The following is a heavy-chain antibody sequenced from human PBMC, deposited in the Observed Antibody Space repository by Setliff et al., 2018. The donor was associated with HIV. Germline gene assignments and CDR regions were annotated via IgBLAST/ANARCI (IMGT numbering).Heavy chain of an antibody. CDR3: AGGPGTTSIDY. CDR1: SVSINRGGYF. CDR2: IYYSGST. V-gene: IGHV4-31*03. Sequence: PSETLSLTCTVSSVSINRGGYFWSWIRQLPGKGLEWIGYIYYSGSTFYNPSLKSRVSISVDTAKNQFSLKLTSVTAADTAVYYCAGGPGTTSIDYWAQGTLVTVSS. D-gene: IGHD1-26*01. J-gene: IGHJ4*02.